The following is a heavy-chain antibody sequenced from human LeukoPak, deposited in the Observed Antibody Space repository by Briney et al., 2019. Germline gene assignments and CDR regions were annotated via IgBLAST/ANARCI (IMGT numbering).Heavy chain of an antibody. J-gene: IGHJ6*02. V-gene: IGHV3-11*01. D-gene: IGHD2-21*01. Sequence: GGSLRLSCAASGSTFSDYYMSWIRQAPGKGLEWVSYISSSGSTIYYEDSVKGRFTISRDNAKNSLYLQMNSLRAEDTAVYYCARLCGGDCYHGMDVWGQGTTVTVSS. CDR3: ARLCGGDCYHGMDV. CDR2: ISSSGSTI. CDR1: GSTFSDYY.